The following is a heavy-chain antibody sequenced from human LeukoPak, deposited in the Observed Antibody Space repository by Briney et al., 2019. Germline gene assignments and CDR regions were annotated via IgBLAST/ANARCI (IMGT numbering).Heavy chain of an antibody. J-gene: IGHJ6*03. CDR2: MNPNSGNT. D-gene: IGHD3-3*01. CDR3: ARAMEYMDV. V-gene: IGHV1-8*03. Sequence: ASVKVSCKASGYTFTGYYMHWVRQAPGQGLEWMGWMNPNSGNTGYAQKFQGRVTITRNTSISTAYMELSSLRSEDTAVYYCARAMEYMDVWGKGTTVTVSS. CDR1: GYTFTGYY.